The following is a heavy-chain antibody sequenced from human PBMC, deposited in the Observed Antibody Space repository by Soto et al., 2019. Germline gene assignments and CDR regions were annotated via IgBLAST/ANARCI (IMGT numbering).Heavy chain of an antibody. D-gene: IGHD3-9*01. CDR1: GGSFSGYY. CDR3: ERESHDILTGPPWVWYFDL. J-gene: IGHJ2*01. V-gene: IGHV4-34*01. CDR2: INDRGSI. Sequence: QVQLQQWGAGPLRPLETLSLTCGVSGGSFSGYYWAWIRQSPGKGLELIGEINDRGSINYNPSLKSRVSISVDTSKNHSSLNLRSVTAADTAVYYCERESHDILTGPPWVWYFDLWGRGTLVTVSS.